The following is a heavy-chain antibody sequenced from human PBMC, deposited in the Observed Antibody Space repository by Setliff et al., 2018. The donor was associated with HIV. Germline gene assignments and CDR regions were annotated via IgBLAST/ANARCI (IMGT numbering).Heavy chain of an antibody. CDR1: GGSISSGDYY. Sequence: SETLSLTCTVSGGSISSGDYYWSWIRQPPGKGLERIGYIYYSGSTYYNPSLKSRVTISVDTSKNQFSLKLSSVTAADTAVYYCARRSGWFYDYWGQGTLVTVSS. CDR2: IYYSGST. V-gene: IGHV4-30-4*08. J-gene: IGHJ4*02. CDR3: ARRSGWFYDY. D-gene: IGHD6-19*01.